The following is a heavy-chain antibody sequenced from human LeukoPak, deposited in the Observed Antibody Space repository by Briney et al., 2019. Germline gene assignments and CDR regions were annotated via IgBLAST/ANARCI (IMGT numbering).Heavy chain of an antibody. V-gene: IGHV4-4*07. Sequence: SETLSLTCSVSGDSISYFYWSWIRQAAGKGLEWIGSIYYSGSTYYNPSLKSRVTISVDTSKNQFSLKLSSVTAADTAVYYCARDSRSSWPLFDYWGQGTLVTVSS. J-gene: IGHJ4*02. CDR3: ARDSRSSWPLFDY. D-gene: IGHD6-13*01. CDR1: GDSISYFY. CDR2: IYYSGST.